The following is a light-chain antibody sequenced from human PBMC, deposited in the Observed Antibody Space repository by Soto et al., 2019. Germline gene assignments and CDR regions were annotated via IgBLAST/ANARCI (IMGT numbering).Light chain of an antibody. CDR2: GVS. V-gene: IGLV2-14*03. J-gene: IGLJ2*01. CDR3: TSYTSSYTLV. Sequence: QSVLTQPASVSGSPGQSITISCTGTSSDVGAYNYVSWYQQHPGKAPKLLISGVSDRPSGLSNRFSGSKSGNTASLTISGLQTEDEADYYCTSYTSSYTLVFGGGTKVTVL. CDR1: SSDVGAYNY.